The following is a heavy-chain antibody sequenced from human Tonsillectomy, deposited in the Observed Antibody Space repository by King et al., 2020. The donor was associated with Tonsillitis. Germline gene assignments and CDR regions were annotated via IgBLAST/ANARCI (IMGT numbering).Heavy chain of an antibody. CDR3: AKDLKDFGEYDWFDP. CDR2: IRYDGSNK. Sequence: VQLVESGGGVVQPGGSLRLSCAASGFTFSSYGMHWVRQAPGKGLEWVAFIRYDGSNKYYADSVKGRFTISRDNSKNTLYLQMNSLRAEDTAVYYCAKDLKDFGEYDWFDPWGQGTLGT. CDR1: GFTFSSYG. V-gene: IGHV3-30*02. J-gene: IGHJ5*02. D-gene: IGHD4-17*01.